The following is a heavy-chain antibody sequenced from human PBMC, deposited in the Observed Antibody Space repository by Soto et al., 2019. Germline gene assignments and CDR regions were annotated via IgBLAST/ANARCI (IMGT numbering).Heavy chain of an antibody. J-gene: IGHJ6*02. CDR3: ARGAAAGVDYGMYL. D-gene: IGHD6-13*01. V-gene: IGHV4-4*07. CDR2: VYTSGGT. CDR1: GGSISTYY. Sequence: QVRLRESGPRLVKPSETLSLTCTFSGGSISTYYWSWIRQPAGKGLEWIGRVYTSGGTNYNPSLKSRVTMSRDTSKKQFFLSLSSVTAADTAVYYCARGAAAGVDYGMYLWGQGTTVTVSS.